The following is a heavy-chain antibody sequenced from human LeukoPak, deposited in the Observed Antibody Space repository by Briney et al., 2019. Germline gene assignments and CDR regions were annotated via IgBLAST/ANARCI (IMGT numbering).Heavy chain of an antibody. J-gene: IGHJ5*02. CDR2: IIPIFGTA. D-gene: IGHD6-6*01. CDR3: ARGNLIAARGSLGWFDP. CDR1: GGTFSSYA. V-gene: IGHV1-69*05. Sequence: SVKVSCKASGGTFSSYAITWVRQAPGQGLEWMGGIIPIFGTANYAEKFQGRVTITTDESTSKAYMELSSLRSEDTAVYYCARGNLIAARGSLGWFDPWGQGTLVTVSS.